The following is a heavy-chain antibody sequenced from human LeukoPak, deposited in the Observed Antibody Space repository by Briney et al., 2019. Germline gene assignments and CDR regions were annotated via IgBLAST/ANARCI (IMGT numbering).Heavy chain of an antibody. D-gene: IGHD6-13*01. J-gene: IGHJ4*02. CDR3: ARDGGSSWYFDY. CDR1: GFTFSDYY. CDR2: ISSSGNTT. V-gene: IGHV3-11*04. Sequence: GGSLRLSCAASGFTFSDYYMSWIRQAPGKGLECVSYISSSGNTTYHADSVKGRFTTSRDNAKNSLYLQMSSLRAEDTAVYYCARDGGSSWYFDYWGQGTLVTVSS.